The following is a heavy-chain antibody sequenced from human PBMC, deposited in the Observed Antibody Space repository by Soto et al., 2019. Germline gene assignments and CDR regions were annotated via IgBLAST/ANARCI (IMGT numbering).Heavy chain of an antibody. CDR2: IHSSGST. J-gene: IGHJ6*02. Sequence: SETLSLTCIVSGGYLNNGYWTWIRQSPGKGLEWIGYIHSSGSTNYNPSLNSRVTISVDTSKNQFSLKVTSVTAADTDVYYCASLLVYCISSSCHGHYAMDVWGQATTVTVSS. V-gene: IGHV4-59*08. D-gene: IGHD2-2*01. CDR3: ASLLVYCISSSCHGHYAMDV. CDR1: GGYLNNGY.